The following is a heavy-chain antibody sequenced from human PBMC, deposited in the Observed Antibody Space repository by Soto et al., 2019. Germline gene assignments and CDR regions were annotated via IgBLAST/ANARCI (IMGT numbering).Heavy chain of an antibody. D-gene: IGHD3-10*01. CDR3: ARARRYYYGSGDAFDI. CDR1: GGSISSGGYY. J-gene: IGHJ3*02. Sequence: ASETLSLTCTVSGGSISSGGYYWSWIRQHPGKGLEWIGYIYYSGSTYYNPSLKSRVTISVDTSKNQFSLKLSSVTAADTAVYYCARARRYYYGSGDAFDIWGQGTMVTVSS. V-gene: IGHV4-31*03. CDR2: IYYSGST.